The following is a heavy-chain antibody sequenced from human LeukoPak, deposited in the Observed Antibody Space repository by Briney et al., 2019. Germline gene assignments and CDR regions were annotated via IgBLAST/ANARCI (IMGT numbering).Heavy chain of an antibody. CDR1: GYTFTGYY. V-gene: IGHV1-2*02. D-gene: IGHD3-9*01. CDR2: INPNSGGT. CDR3: ARDYYDILTGYYNGVDY. J-gene: IGHJ4*02. Sequence: GASVKVSCKASGYTFTGYYMHWVRQAPGQGLEWMGWINPNSGGTNYAQKFQGRVTMTRDTSISTAYMELSRLRSDDTAVYYCARDYYDILTGYYNGVDYWGQGTLVTVSS.